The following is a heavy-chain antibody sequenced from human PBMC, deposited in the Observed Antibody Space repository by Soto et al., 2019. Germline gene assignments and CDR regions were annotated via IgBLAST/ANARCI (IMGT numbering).Heavy chain of an antibody. V-gene: IGHV4-34*01. J-gene: IGHJ4*02. Sequence: SETLSLTCAVYGGSFSGYYWSWIRQPPGKGLEWIGEINHSGSTNYNPSLKSRVTISVDTSKNQFSLKLSSVTAADTAVYYCARGRVSYYGSGSYYNYWGQGTLVTVSS. CDR1: GGSFSGYY. CDR3: ARGRVSYYGSGSYYNY. CDR2: INHSGST. D-gene: IGHD3-10*01.